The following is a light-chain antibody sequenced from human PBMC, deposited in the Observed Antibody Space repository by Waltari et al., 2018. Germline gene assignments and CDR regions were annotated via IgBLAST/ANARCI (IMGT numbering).Light chain of an antibody. CDR3: QVWISGTDHP. Sequence: SYVLTQPPSVSVAPGQTARITCGGNNLGGKSVHWYQLKPGQAPELVVYDDTDRPSGIPERFSGSNSGNTATLTISRVEAGDEADYYCQVWISGTDHPFGGGTKLTVL. V-gene: IGLV3-21*02. J-gene: IGLJ2*01. CDR2: DDT. CDR1: NLGGKS.